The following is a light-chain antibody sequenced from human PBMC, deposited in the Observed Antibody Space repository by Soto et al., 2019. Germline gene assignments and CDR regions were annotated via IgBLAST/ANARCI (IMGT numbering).Light chain of an antibody. V-gene: IGKV3D-7*01. CDR1: QTISGNY. CDR2: GAS. Sequence: EIALTQSPASLSLSPGESVTLSCRTSQTISGNYLSWYQRRPGQAPRLLIFGASIRATDIPARFSGSGSGRDFTLAITSLEPEDFAVYYRHQNYDLPWTFGQGTKLEMK. J-gene: IGKJ2*02. CDR3: HQNYDLPWT.